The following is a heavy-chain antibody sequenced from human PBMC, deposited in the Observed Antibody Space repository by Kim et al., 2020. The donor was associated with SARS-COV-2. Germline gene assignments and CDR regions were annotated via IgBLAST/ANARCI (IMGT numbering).Heavy chain of an antibody. J-gene: IGHJ5*02. D-gene: IGHD3-3*01. CDR1: GSTFSSYS. V-gene: IGHV3-21*01. CDR3: ASLGKMYDFWSGENWFDP. CDR2: ISSSSSYI. Sequence: GGSLRLSCAASGSTFSSYSMNWVRQAPGKGLEWVSSISSSSSYIYYADSVKGRFTISRDNAKNSLYLQMNSLRAEDTAVYYCASLGKMYDFWSGENWFDPWGQGTLVTVSS.